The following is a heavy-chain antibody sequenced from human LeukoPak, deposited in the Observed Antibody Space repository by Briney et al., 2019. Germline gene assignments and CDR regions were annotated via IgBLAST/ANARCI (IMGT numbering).Heavy chain of an antibody. CDR3: ARDPHYYDSSGYDY. CDR2: IYHSGST. D-gene: IGHD3-22*01. Sequence: SETLSLTCAVSGGSISSGGYSWSWIRQPPGKGLEWIGYIYHSGSTYYNPSLKSRVTISVDRSKNQFSLKLSSVTAADTAVYYCARDPHYYDSSGYDYWGQGTLVTVSS. V-gene: IGHV4-30-2*01. CDR1: GGSISSGGYS. J-gene: IGHJ4*02.